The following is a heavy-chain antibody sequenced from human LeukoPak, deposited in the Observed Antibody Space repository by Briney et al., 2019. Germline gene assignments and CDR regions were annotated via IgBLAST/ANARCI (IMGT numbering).Heavy chain of an antibody. CDR2: IHQSGTT. CDR3: ARARYGSGGYDNPGWFDP. V-gene: IGHV4-30-2*01. J-gene: IGHJ5*02. D-gene: IGHD3-10*01. Sequence: SETLSLTCTVSGGSISSGGYCWSWIRQAPGKALEWIGYIHQSGTTYYSPSLESRVTISADRSMDQFSLEVTSVTAADTAVYYCARARYGSGGYDNPGWFDPWGQGTLVTVSS. CDR1: GGSISSGGYC.